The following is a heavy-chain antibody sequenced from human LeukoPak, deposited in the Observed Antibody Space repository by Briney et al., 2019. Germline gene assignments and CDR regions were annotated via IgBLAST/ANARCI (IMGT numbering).Heavy chain of an antibody. Sequence: ASVKVSFKASGYTFTVYYMHWVRQAPGQGLERMGGINPNSGGTNYAQKFQGRVTMTRDTSISTAYMELSRLRSDDTAVYYCARDQAMVRGSLSGMDVWGQGTTVTVSS. D-gene: IGHD3-10*01. J-gene: IGHJ6*02. CDR3: ARDQAMVRGSLSGMDV. CDR1: GYTFTVYY. CDR2: INPNSGGT. V-gene: IGHV1-2*02.